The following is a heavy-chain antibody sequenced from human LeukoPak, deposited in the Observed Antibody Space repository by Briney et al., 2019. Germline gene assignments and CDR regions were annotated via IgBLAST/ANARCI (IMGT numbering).Heavy chain of an antibody. CDR1: GGSISSGGYY. D-gene: IGHD2-2*01. Sequence: SETLSLTCTVSGGSISSGGYYWSWIRQHPGKGLEWIGYIYYSGSTYYNPSLKSRVTISVDTSKNQFSLKLSSVTAADTAVYYCARDAVVPAAISSHGMDVWGQGTTVTVSS. CDR3: ARDAVVPAAISSHGMDV. CDR2: IYYSGST. J-gene: IGHJ6*02. V-gene: IGHV4-30-4*08.